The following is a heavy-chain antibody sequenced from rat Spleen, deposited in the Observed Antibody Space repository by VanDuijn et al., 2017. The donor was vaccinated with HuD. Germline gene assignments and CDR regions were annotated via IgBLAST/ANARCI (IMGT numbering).Heavy chain of an antibody. CDR1: GFTFSNAA. J-gene: IGHJ1*01. D-gene: IGHD1-1*01. CDR2: IRTKPNNYAT. CDR3: TASGDDWYFDF. Sequence: QLVESGGGLVQPKESLKISCAASGFTFSNAAMYWVRQAPGKGLEWVARIRTKPNNYATYYADSVKGRFTISRDDSKSMVYLQMDNLKTEDTAMYYCTASGDDWYFDFWGPGTMVTVSS. V-gene: IGHV10-5*01.